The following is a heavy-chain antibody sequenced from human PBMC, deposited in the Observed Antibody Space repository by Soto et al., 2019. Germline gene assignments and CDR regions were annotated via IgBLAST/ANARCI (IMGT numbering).Heavy chain of an antibody. CDR3: ARDSATVGLFDY. CDR2: ISYDGSNK. CDR1: GFTFSSYA. J-gene: IGHJ4*02. D-gene: IGHD4-17*01. Sequence: QVQLVESGGGVVQPGRSLRLSCAASGFTFSSYAMHWVRQAPGKGLEWVAVISYDGSNKYYADSVKGRFTISRDNSKNTLYLQMNSLRAEDTAVYYCARDSATVGLFDYWGQGTLVTVSS. V-gene: IGHV3-30-3*01.